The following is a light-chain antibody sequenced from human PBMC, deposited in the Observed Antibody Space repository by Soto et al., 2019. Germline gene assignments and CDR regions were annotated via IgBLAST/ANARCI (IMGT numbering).Light chain of an antibody. CDR3: QQYGSSLFT. CDR2: AAS. CDR1: QSVSSSY. V-gene: IGKV3-20*01. J-gene: IGKJ3*01. Sequence: EIVLTQSPGTLSLSPGERATLSCRASQSVSSSYLAWYQQKPGQAPRLLIYAASNRATGIPDRFSGSVSGTDFTLTISRLEPEDFAVYYCQQYGSSLFTFGPGTKVDIK.